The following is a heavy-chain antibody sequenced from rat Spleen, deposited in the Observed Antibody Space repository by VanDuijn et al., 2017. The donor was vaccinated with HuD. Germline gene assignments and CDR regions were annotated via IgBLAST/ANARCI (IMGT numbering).Heavy chain of an antibody. D-gene: IGHD1-2*01. CDR1: GLSFSNYY. V-gene: IGHV5-27*01. CDR2: ISTGGDNT. CDR3: TTDRDSNYIYEVY. Sequence: EVQLVESGGGLVQPGRSMKLSCAASGLSFSNYYMAWVRQSPTKGLEWVALISTGGDNTYYRDSVKGRFTISRDNAKSTLYLQLDSLRSEDTDTYYCTTDRDSNYIYEVYWGQGVMVTVSS. J-gene: IGHJ2*01.